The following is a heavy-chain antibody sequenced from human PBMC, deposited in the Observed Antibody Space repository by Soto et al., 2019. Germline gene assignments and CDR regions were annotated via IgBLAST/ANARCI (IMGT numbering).Heavy chain of an antibody. CDR1: GGSISSSSYY. D-gene: IGHD2-2*01. CDR3: ARGCISTSCYDQGIDY. Sequence: QLLESGPGLVKPSETLSLTCTVSGGSISSSSYYWGWIRQPPGKGLEWIGSIYYSGSTYYNPSLKSRVTISVDTSKNQFSLKLSSVTAADTAVYYCARGCISTSCYDQGIDYWGQGTLVTVSS. CDR2: IYYSGST. J-gene: IGHJ4*02. V-gene: IGHV4-39*01.